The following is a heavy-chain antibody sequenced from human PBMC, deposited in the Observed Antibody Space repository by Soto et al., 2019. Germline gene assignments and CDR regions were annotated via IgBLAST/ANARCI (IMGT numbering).Heavy chain of an antibody. CDR1: GFTFSDYA. D-gene: IGHD6-13*01. J-gene: IGHJ3*02. CDR3: ARASSVVSSSWSDWLAFDI. CDR2: ISSSSSYI. Sequence: PGGSLRLSCVASGFTFSDYAMSWVRQAPGKGLEWVSSISSSSSYIYYADSVKGRFTISRDNAKNSLYLQMNSLRAEDTAVYYCARASSVVSSSWSDWLAFDIWGQGTMVTVSS. V-gene: IGHV3-21*01.